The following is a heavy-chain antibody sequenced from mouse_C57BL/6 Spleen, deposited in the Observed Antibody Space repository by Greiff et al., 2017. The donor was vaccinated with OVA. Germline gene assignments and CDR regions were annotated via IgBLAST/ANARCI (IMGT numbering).Heavy chain of an antibody. Sequence: VQLQQSGPELVKPGASVKISCKASGYTFTDYYMNWVKQSHGKSLEWIGDINPNNGGTSYNQKFKGKATLTVDKSSSTAYMELRSLTSEDSAVYYCARVLDGFYYAMDYWGQGTSVTVSS. CDR3: ARVLDGFYYAMDY. J-gene: IGHJ4*01. D-gene: IGHD2-3*01. CDR1: GYTFTDYY. CDR2: INPNNGGT. V-gene: IGHV1-26*01.